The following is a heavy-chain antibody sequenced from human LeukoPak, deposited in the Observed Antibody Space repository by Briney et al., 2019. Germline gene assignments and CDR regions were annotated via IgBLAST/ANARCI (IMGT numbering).Heavy chain of an antibody. J-gene: IGHJ4*02. CDR2: IDYSGST. CDR1: GGSISRDIYN. D-gene: IGHD5-12*01. Sequence: SETLSLTCTVSGGSISRDIYNWAWIRQPPGKGLDWIGSIDYSGSTYYNPSLRGRVTISVDTSKNQFSLRLSSVTAADTAVYYCASIRVDSGYDSFDCWGQGTLVTVSS. V-gene: IGHV4-39*01. CDR3: ASIRVDSGYDSFDC.